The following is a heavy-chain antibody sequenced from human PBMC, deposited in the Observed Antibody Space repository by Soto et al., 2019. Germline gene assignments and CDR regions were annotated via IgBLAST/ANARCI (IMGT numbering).Heavy chain of an antibody. Sequence: GGSLRLSCAASGFTFSSYAMHWVRQAPGKGLEWVAVISYDGSNKYYADSVKGRFTISRDNSKNTLYLQMNSLRAEDTAVYYCARDSPYLWSNDAFDIWGQGTMVTVSS. CDR1: GFTFSSYA. D-gene: IGHD2-21*01. J-gene: IGHJ3*02. V-gene: IGHV3-30-3*01. CDR2: ISYDGSNK. CDR3: ARDSPYLWSNDAFDI.